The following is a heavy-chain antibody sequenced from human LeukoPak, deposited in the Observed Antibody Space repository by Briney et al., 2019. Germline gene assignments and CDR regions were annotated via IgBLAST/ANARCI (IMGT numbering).Heavy chain of an antibody. V-gene: IGHV4-31*03. CDR1: GGSISSGGYY. D-gene: IGHD3-22*01. Sequence: SPTLSLTCTVSGGSISSGGYYWSWIRQHPGKGLEWIGYIYYSGSTYYNPSLKSRVTISVDTSKNQFSLKLSSVTAADTAVYYCARSWNYYDSSGLFDIWGQGTMVTVSS. CDR3: ARSWNYYDSSGLFDI. CDR2: IYYSGST. J-gene: IGHJ3*02.